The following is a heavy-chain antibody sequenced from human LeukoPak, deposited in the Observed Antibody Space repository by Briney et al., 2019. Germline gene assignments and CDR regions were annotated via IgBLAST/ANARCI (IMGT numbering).Heavy chain of an antibody. CDR3: ARHTWSPGGGWYPSLDY. J-gene: IGHJ4*02. V-gene: IGHV4-59*08. CDR1: GGSISSYY. Sequence: MSSETLSLTCTVSGGSISSYYWSWIRQPPGKGLEWIGYIYYSGSTNYNPSLKSRVTISVDTSKNPFSLQLSSVTAADTAVYYCARHTWSPGGGWYPSLDYRGPGTLVTASS. CDR2: IYYSGST. D-gene: IGHD6-19*01.